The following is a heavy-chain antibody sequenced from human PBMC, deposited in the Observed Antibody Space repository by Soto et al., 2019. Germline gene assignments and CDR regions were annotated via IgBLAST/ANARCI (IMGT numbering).Heavy chain of an antibody. D-gene: IGHD3-9*01. CDR3: AREVWTYYDILPQANGFDI. Sequence: GASVKVSCKASGYTFTSYGISWVRQAPGQGLEWMGWISAYNGNTNYAQKLQGRVTMTTDTSTSTAYMELRSLRSDDTAVYYCAREVWTYYDILPQANGFDIWGQGTMVTVSS. V-gene: IGHV1-18*01. J-gene: IGHJ3*02. CDR1: GYTFTSYG. CDR2: ISAYNGNT.